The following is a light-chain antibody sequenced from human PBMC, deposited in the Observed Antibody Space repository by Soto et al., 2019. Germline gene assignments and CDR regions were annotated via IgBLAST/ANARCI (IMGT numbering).Light chain of an antibody. CDR1: HDISTF. V-gene: IGKV1-9*01. J-gene: IGKJ5*01. CDR2: EAS. CDR3: QQLYTLPFT. Sequence: DIQLGQSLSLLSASIGERVTMTCRASHDISTFLAWYQQKPGKAPKLLIYEASTLQSGVPSRFSGSGSGTEFTLTISGLLPEDFAAYHCQQLYTLPFTFGQGTRLEIK.